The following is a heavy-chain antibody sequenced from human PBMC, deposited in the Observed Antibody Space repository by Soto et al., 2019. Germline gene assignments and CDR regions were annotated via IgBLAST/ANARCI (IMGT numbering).Heavy chain of an antibody. D-gene: IGHD4-4*01. CDR3: ARRTLTDDALDM. CDR1: GGTFSSYA. J-gene: IGHJ3*02. CDR2: IMPTVGTK. V-gene: IGHV1-69*01. Sequence: QVQLMQSGAEVKKPGSSVKVSCKASGGTFSSYAISWVRQAPGQGLEWMGGIMPTVGTKNYEKKFQGRVTITADESTGTVYMELGSLRSEDTAVYHCARRTLTDDALDMWGQGTMVTVSS.